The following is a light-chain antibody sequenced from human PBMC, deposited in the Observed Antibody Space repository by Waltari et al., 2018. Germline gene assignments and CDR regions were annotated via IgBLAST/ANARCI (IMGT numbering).Light chain of an antibody. Sequence: DIQMTQSPSTLSASVGDRVTITCRASQSISSWLAWYQQKPGKAPKLLIYKESSLESGVPSRCSGSGSGTEFTRTISSLQPDDCATDDCQQYNSYPYTFGQGTKLEIK. CDR3: QQYNSYPYT. J-gene: IGKJ2*01. V-gene: IGKV1-5*03. CDR2: KES. CDR1: QSISSW.